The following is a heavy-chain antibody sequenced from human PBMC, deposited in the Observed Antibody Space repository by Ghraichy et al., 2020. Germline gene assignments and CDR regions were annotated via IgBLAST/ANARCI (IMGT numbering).Heavy chain of an antibody. CDR2: IKNDGTFT. Sequence: GGSLRLSCAVSGFTFSGYWMHWVRQVPGEGLVWVSSIKNDGTFTSYAESVKGRFTISRDNAKNMVYLQMNSLRADDTAVYYCARDELGGTSDYWGQGTLVT. CDR3: ARDELGGTSDY. CDR1: GFTFSGYW. D-gene: IGHD3-10*01. J-gene: IGHJ4*02. V-gene: IGHV3-74*01.